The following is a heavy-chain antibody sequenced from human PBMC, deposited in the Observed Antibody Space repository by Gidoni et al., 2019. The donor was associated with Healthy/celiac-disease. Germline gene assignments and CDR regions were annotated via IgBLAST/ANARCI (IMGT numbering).Heavy chain of an antibody. CDR1: GGSISSGGYY. CDR2: IYYSGST. Sequence: QLQLQESGPGLVTPSPTLSLTCTVSGGSISSGGYYWSWIRQHPGKGLEWIGYIYYSGSTYYNPSLKSRVTISVDTSKNQFSLKLRSVTAADTAVYYCARDNGDNWFDPWGQGTLVTVSS. J-gene: IGHJ5*02. V-gene: IGHV4-31*03. CDR3: ARDNGDNWFDP. D-gene: IGHD4-17*01.